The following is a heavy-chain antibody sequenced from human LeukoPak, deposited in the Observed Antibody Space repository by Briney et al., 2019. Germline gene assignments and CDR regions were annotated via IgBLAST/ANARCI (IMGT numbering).Heavy chain of an antibody. Sequence: SVKVSCKASGGTFSSYAISWVRQAPGQGLEWMGRIIPILGIANYAQKFQGRVTITADKSTSTAYMELSSLRSEDTAVYYCARGGFGEHYYYYYGMDVWGQGTTVTVSS. CDR1: GGTFSSYA. V-gene: IGHV1-69*04. CDR3: ARGGFGEHYYYYYGMDV. J-gene: IGHJ6*02. D-gene: IGHD3-10*01. CDR2: IIPILGIA.